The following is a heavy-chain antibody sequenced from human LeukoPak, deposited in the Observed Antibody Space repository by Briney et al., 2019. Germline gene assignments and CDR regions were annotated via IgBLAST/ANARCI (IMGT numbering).Heavy chain of an antibody. CDR1: GGSVSSGTYY. CDR2: IYYSGTT. D-gene: IGHD3-10*01. CDR3: AREDGSGSWEPNWFDP. J-gene: IGHJ5*02. Sequence: SETLSLTCTVSGGSVSSGTYYWSWIRQPPGKGLEWIGYIYYSGTTNYNPSLKSRVTISVDTSKNQFSLKLSSVTAADTAVYYCAREDGSGSWEPNWFDPWGQGTLVTVSS. V-gene: IGHV4-61*01.